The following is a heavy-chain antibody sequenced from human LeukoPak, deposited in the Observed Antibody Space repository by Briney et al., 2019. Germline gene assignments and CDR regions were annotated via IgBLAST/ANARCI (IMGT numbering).Heavy chain of an antibody. CDR1: GFTFSSYA. V-gene: IGHV3-23*01. Sequence: GGSLRLSCAASGFTFSSYAMSWVRQGPGMGLEGVSAISGSGGSTYYADSVKGRFTISRDNSKNTLYLQMNSLRAEDTAVYYCALASMVQGVTFDYWGQGTLVTVSS. J-gene: IGHJ4*02. CDR3: ALASMVQGVTFDY. D-gene: IGHD3-10*01. CDR2: ISGSGGST.